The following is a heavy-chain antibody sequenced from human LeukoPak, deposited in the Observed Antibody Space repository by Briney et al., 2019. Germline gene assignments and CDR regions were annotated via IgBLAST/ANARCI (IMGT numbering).Heavy chain of an antibody. Sequence: SETLSLTCTVSGGSISSGGYYWSWIRQPPGKGLEWIGEINHSGSTNYNPSLKSRVTISVDTSKNQFSLKLSSVTAADTAVYYCARGLHYYGSGSPGGYWGQGTLVTVSS. D-gene: IGHD3-10*01. CDR1: GGSISSGGYY. CDR2: INHSGST. CDR3: ARGLHYYGSGSPGGY. J-gene: IGHJ4*02. V-gene: IGHV4-39*07.